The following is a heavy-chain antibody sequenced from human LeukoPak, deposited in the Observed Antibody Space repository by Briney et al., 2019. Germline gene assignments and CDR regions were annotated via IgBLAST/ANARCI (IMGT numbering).Heavy chain of an antibody. CDR1: GFTFSSYA. V-gene: IGHV3-74*01. D-gene: IGHD3-22*01. CDR3: LAGYYYYYMDV. Sequence: GGSLRLSCAASGFTFSSYAMSWVRQPPGKGLVWVARTNTHGTSANYADSVKGRFIISRDNANNTLYLQMNGLRDEGTGVYYALAGYYYYYMDVWGKGTTVTVSS. CDR2: TNTHGTSA. J-gene: IGHJ6*03.